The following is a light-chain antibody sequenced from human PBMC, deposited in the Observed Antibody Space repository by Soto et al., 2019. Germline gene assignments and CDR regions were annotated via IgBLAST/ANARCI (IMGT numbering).Light chain of an antibody. CDR3: QQYYKWPRT. CDR2: GAS. CDR1: QSVTTH. Sequence: EIVMTQSPVTLSVSPVERATLSCRASQSVTTHLAWYQQKPGQAPRLLIYGASTRATGIPARFSASGSETEFTLTISSLQSEDFAVYYCQQYYKWPRTFGQGTKLEIK. J-gene: IGKJ2*02. V-gene: IGKV3-15*01.